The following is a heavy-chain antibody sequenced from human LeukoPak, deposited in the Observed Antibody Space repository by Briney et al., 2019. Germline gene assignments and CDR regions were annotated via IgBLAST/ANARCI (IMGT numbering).Heavy chain of an antibody. CDR1: GFTFSRYD. Sequence: GGSLRLSCAASGFTFSRYDMHWVRQVSGNGLEWVSAIGQDADTYYPDSVRGRFTISRDNARNSLYLQMDSLRAGDTAVYYCVRETSDAWKSPFDIWGQGTVVTVSS. CDR2: IGQDADT. J-gene: IGHJ3*02. CDR3: VRETSDAWKSPFDI. D-gene: IGHD1-1*01. V-gene: IGHV3-13*01.